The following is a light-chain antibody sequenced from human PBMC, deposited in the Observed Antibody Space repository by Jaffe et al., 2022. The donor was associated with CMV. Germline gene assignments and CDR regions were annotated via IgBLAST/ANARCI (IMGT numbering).Light chain of an antibody. Sequence: EIVMTQSPATLSVSPGERATLSCRASQSVSSKLVWYQQKPGQAPRVLIYDASTRATAIPGRFSGSGSGTEFTLTINSLQSEDFAVYYCQQYNNWPRTFGQGTTVEIK. J-gene: IGKJ1*01. CDR2: DAS. CDR3: QQYNNWPRT. CDR1: QSVSSK. V-gene: IGKV3-15*01.